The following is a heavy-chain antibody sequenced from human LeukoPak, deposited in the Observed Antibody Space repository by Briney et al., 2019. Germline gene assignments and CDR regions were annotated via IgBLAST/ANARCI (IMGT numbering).Heavy chain of an antibody. D-gene: IGHD3-22*01. CDR1: GFTFSSYA. J-gene: IGHJ4*02. CDR2: ISGSGGST. Sequence: GGSLRLSCAASGFTFSSYAMRWVRQAPGKGLEWGSAISGSGGSTYYADSVKGRFTISRDNSKNTLYLQMNSLRAEDTAVYYCAKDGTAYYYDSSGYSTVADYWGQGTLVTVS. V-gene: IGHV3-23*01. CDR3: AKDGTAYYYDSSGYSTVADY.